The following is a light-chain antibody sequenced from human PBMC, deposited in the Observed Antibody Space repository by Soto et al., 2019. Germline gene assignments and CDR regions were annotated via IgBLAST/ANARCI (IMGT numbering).Light chain of an antibody. J-gene: IGKJ2*01. CDR3: QQASSFPHT. CDR1: QGISSW. Sequence: DIQMTQSPSSVSASVGDRVTITCRASQGISSWLAWYQQKPGKAPKLLIYAASTLQCLVPSRFSGSGSGTDFTLAIICLKPEDFATYYSQQASSFPHTSGQGTKQQIK. CDR2: AAS. V-gene: IGKV1D-12*01.